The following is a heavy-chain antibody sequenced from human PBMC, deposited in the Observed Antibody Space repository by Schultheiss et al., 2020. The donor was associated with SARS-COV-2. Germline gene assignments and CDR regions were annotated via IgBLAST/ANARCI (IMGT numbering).Heavy chain of an antibody. J-gene: IGHJ3*02. CDR2: IWYDGSNK. Sequence: GESLKISCAASGFTFSSYGMHWVRQAPGKGLEWVAVIWYDGSNKYYADSVKGRFTISRDNSKNTLYLQMNSLRAEDTTVYYCAKDVTGEVFDIWGQGTMVTVS. CDR3: AKDVTGEVFDI. V-gene: IGHV3-30*02. D-gene: IGHD7-27*01. CDR1: GFTFSSYG.